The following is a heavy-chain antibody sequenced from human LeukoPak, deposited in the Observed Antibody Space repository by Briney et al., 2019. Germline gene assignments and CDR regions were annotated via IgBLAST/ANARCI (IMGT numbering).Heavy chain of an antibody. Sequence: GESLRLSCTASGFTFSNFWMGWVRQAPGKGLEWVANIKQDETEKFYLGSVKGRFTISRDNAKNSLYLQMNSLRVEDTAVYYCAKDASGSLDYWGQGTLVTVSS. J-gene: IGHJ4*02. CDR3: AKDASGSLDY. CDR1: GFTFSNFW. CDR2: IKQDETEK. V-gene: IGHV3-7*03. D-gene: IGHD1-26*01.